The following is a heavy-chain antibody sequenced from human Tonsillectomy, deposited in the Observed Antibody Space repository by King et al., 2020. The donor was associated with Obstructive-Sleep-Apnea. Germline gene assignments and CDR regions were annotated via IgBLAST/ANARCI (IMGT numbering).Heavy chain of an antibody. D-gene: IGHD2-15*01. J-gene: IGHJ4*02. CDR3: PRRALVVERGAFDY. CDR1: GFTLGEYA. CDR2: IRSKVYGDTT. V-gene: IGHV3-49*03. Sequence: VQLVESGGGLVQPGRSLRLSCTASGFTLGEYAMSWFRQAPGKGLEWGGFIRSKVYGDTTEYAAAVKGRFTIPRDDSKSIANLQMKSLKTEDTAVYYCPRRALVVERGAFDYWGQGTLVTVSS.